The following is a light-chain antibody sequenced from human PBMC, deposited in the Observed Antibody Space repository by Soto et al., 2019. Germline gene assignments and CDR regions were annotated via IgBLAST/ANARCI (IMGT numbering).Light chain of an antibody. Sequence: QSVLTQPASVSGSPGQSITISCTGTSSDVGGYNYVSWYQQHPGKAPKLMIYEVSNRPSGVSNRFSGSKSGNTASLTISGLQAEDEADYYCSSYTSSSLYVFATGTKVTVL. V-gene: IGLV2-14*01. CDR2: EVS. CDR1: SSDVGGYNY. J-gene: IGLJ1*01. CDR3: SSYTSSSLYV.